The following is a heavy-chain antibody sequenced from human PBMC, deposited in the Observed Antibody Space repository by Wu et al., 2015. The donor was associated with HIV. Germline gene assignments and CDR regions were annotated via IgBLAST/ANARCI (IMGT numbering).Heavy chain of an antibody. J-gene: IGHJ6*02. D-gene: IGHD3-16*01. CDR1: GYTFASHG. CDR2: IVPIFDTT. Sequence: VQSRTEVKKPGASVRISCRAFGYTFASHGINWVRQAPGQGLEWMGRIVPIFDTTHYAPKFQGKVMITVDEATTTAYMELSSLTSDDTAIYYCARDLERAHYYYYLMGVWGQGTTVTVSS. V-gene: IGHV1-69*13. CDR3: ARDLERAHYYYYLMGV.